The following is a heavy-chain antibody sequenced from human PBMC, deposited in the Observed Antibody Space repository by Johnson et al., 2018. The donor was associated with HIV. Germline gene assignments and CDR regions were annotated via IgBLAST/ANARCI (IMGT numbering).Heavy chain of an antibody. D-gene: IGHD2-2*01. CDR1: GIIFSHYG. Sequence: QVQLVESGGGVVQPGRSLRLSCTVSGIIFSHYGMHWVRQAPGKGLEWVALISYDGIKTYYVDSVKARFTISRDNAKNSVYLQMNSLRAEDTAVYYCARGTLAAFDIWGQGTMVTVSS. J-gene: IGHJ3*02. V-gene: IGHV3-30*03. CDR3: ARGTLAAFDI. CDR2: ISYDGIKT.